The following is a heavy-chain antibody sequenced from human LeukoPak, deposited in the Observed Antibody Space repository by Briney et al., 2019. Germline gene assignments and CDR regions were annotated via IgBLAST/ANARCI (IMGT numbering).Heavy chain of an antibody. Sequence: GGSLRLSCAASGFTFSSYEMNWVRQAPGKGLEWVSYISSSGSTIYYADSVKGRFTISRDNAKNSLYLQMNSLRAEDTAVYYCARLHGRPSMAPLRRKDEYYFDYWGQGTLVTVSS. CDR3: ARLHGRPSMAPLRRKDEYYFDY. CDR2: ISSSGSTI. V-gene: IGHV3-48*03. J-gene: IGHJ4*02. CDR1: GFTFSSYE. D-gene: IGHD6-6*01.